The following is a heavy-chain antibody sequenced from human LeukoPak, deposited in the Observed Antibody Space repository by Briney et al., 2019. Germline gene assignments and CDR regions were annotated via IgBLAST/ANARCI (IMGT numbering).Heavy chain of an antibody. V-gene: IGHV1-8*01. D-gene: IGHD3-10*01. CDR1: GYTFTSYD. Sequence: ASVKVSCKASGYTFTSYDINWVRQAAGQGLEWMGWMNPNSGNTGYAQKFQGRVTMTRNTSISTAYMELSSLRSEDTAVYYCARGTALWFGELLPHDYWGQGTLVTVSS. CDR3: ARGTALWFGELLPHDY. CDR2: MNPNSGNT. J-gene: IGHJ4*02.